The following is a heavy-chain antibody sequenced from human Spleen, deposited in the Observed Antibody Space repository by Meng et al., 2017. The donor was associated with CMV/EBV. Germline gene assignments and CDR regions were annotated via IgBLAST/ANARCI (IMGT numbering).Heavy chain of an antibody. CDR1: GFTFSSYS. V-gene: IGHV3-21*01. CDR2: ISSSSSYI. J-gene: IGHJ6*02. CDR3: ARLPAQSGYYYYYYGMDV. D-gene: IGHD3-3*01. Sequence: GESLKISCAASGFTFSSYSMNWVRQAPGKGLEWVSSISSSSSYIYYADSVKGRFTISRDNAKNSLYLQMNSLRAEDTAVYYCARLPAQSGYYYYYYGMDVWGQGTTVTVSS.